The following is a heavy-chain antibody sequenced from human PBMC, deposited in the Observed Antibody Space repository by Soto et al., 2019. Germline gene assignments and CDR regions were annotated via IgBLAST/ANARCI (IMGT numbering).Heavy chain of an antibody. CDR3: ARVNGDYYFDY. CDR1: GGTFSSYA. CDR2: IIPIFGTA. V-gene: IGHV1-69*13. D-gene: IGHD4-17*01. J-gene: IGHJ4*02. Sequence: ASVKVSCKASGGTFSSYAISWVRQAPGQGLERMGGIIPIFGTANYAQKFQGRVTITADESTSTAYMELSSLRSEDTAVYYCARVNGDYYFDYWGQGTLVTVSS.